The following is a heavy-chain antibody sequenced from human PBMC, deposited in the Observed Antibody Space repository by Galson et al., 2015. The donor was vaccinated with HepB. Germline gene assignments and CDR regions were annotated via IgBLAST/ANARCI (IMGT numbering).Heavy chain of an antibody. CDR2: ISSSGGGT. V-gene: IGHV3-23*01. J-gene: IGHJ4*02. CDR1: GFTFRNYA. Sequence: SLRLSCAAAGFTFRNYAMSWVRQAPGKGLEWVSYISSSGGGTFYADSVKGRFTISRDNSKNTLYLQMNSLRAEDTAVYYCAKIPSQDYYDSSGREYYFDYWGQGTLVTVSS. CDR3: AKIPSQDYYDSSGREYYFDY. D-gene: IGHD3-22*01.